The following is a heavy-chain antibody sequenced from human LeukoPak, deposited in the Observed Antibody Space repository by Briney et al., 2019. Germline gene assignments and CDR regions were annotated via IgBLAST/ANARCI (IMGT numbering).Heavy chain of an antibody. D-gene: IGHD3-10*01. Sequence: SETLSLTCTVSGGSISSDTYFWGWIRQPPGKGLEWIGSIYYSGSTYYNPSLKSRVTISVDTSKNQFSLKLSSVTAADTAVYYCASGSGSYHYYYMDVWGKGTTVTISS. V-gene: IGHV4-39*01. J-gene: IGHJ6*03. CDR2: IYYSGST. CDR1: GGSISSDTYF. CDR3: ASGSGSYHYYYMDV.